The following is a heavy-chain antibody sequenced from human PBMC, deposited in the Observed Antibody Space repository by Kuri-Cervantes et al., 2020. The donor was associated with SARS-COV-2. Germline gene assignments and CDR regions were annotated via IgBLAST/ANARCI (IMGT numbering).Heavy chain of an antibody. CDR2: VYYSGST. V-gene: IGHV4-59*01. CDR3: ARETYYYGSGSYYHPYYFDY. Sequence: GSLRLSCTVSGGSISSYYWSWIRQPPGKGLEWIGYVYYSGSTNYNPSLKSRVTISVDTSKNQFSLKLSSVTAADTAVYYCARETYYYGSGSYYHPYYFDYWGQGTLVTFSS. D-gene: IGHD3-10*01. J-gene: IGHJ4*02. CDR1: GGSISSYY.